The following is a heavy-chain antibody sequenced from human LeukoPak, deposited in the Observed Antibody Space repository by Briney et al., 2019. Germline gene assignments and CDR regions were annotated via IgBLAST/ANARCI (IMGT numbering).Heavy chain of an antibody. CDR1: GFTFSSYE. CDR2: VSGNGGVI. V-gene: IGHV3-48*03. Sequence: PGGSLRLSCAASGFTFSSYEMNWVRQAPGKGLEWLSYVSGNGGVIQYADSVKGRFTISRDNAKNLLYLQIDSLRVEDTAIYYCARDPRTVRIWGQGTLVTVSS. CDR3: ARDPRTVRI. J-gene: IGHJ4*02. D-gene: IGHD1-1*01.